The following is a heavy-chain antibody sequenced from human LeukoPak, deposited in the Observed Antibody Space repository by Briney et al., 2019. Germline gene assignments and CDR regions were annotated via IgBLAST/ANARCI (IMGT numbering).Heavy chain of an antibody. CDR3: AFIAAAGIDY. D-gene: IGHD6-13*01. V-gene: IGHV1-46*01. Sequence: ASVKVSCTASGYTFTSYYMHWVRQAPGQGLEWMGIINPSGGSTSYAQKFQGRVTMTRDMSTSTVYMELSSLRSEDTAVYYCAFIAAAGIDYWGQGTLVTVSS. CDR1: GYTFTSYY. J-gene: IGHJ4*02. CDR2: INPSGGST.